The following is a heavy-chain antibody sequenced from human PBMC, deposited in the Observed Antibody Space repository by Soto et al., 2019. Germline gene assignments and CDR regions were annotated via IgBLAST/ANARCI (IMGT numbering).Heavy chain of an antibody. CDR1: GYTFTSYD. Sequence: QVQLVQSGAEVKKPGASVKVSCTASGYTFTSYDINWVRQSTGQGLEWMGWMNPNSGNTGHAQKFKGRVTRTRNTSISTAYMELSSLRSDDTAVYYWARGKVDYLDYWGQGTLVTVSS. CDR3: ARGKVDYLDY. J-gene: IGHJ4*02. CDR2: MNPNSGNT. V-gene: IGHV1-8*01.